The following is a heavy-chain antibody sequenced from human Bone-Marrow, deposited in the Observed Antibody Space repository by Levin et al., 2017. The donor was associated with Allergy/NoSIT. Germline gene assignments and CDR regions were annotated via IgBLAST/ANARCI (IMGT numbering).Heavy chain of an antibody. J-gene: IGHJ5*02. Sequence: GGSLRLSCQGSGSYFTSHWIAWVRQVPGKGLEWMGIIYPADSDTRYSPSFQGQVTISVDKSLNTAYLQWSSLKASDTAMYYCARHVREGQYSSRWFDPWGQGTLVTVSS. CDR1: GSYFTSHW. CDR3: ARHVREGQYSSRWFDP. V-gene: IGHV5-51*01. D-gene: IGHD2/OR15-2a*01. CDR2: IYPADSDT.